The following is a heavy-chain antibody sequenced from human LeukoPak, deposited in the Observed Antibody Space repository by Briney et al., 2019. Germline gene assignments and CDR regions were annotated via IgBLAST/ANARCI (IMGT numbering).Heavy chain of an antibody. V-gene: IGHV3-23*01. J-gene: IGHJ4*02. CDR2: ISGSGGST. CDR3: AKDQGRVRGALDY. D-gene: IGHD3-10*01. CDR1: GFTFSSYA. Sequence: GGSLRLSCAASGFTFSSYAMSWVRQARGKGLEWVSAISGSGGSTYYADSVKGRFTISRDNSKNTLYLQMNSLRAEDTAVYYCAKDQGRVRGALDYWGQGTLVTVSS.